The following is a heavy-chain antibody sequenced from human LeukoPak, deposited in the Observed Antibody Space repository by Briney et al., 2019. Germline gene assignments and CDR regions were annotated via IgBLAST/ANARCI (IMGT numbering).Heavy chain of an antibody. CDR2: IKQDRSEK. Sequence: AGGSLRLSCAASGFTFSSYWMTWVRQAPGKGLELVSTIKQDRSEKYYVDSVKGRFTCTRDNAKNSLYMQMNSLRAEAKAVYYCARGVGGGMDVWGQGTTVTVSS. CDR1: GFTFSSYW. D-gene: IGHD1-26*01. CDR3: ARGVGGGMDV. J-gene: IGHJ6*02. V-gene: IGHV3-7*02.